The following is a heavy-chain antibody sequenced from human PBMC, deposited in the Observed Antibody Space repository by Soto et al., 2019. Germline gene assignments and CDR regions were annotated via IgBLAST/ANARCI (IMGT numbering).Heavy chain of an antibody. CDR1: GYSFTSYW. CDR3: ARHWRYYYDSSGYSSDGFDY. Sequence: GESLKISCKGSGYSFTSYWIGWVRQMPGKGLEWMGIIYPGDSDTRYSPSFQDQVTISADKSISTAYLQWSSLKASDTAMYYCARHWRYYYDSSGYSSDGFDYWGQGTLVTVSS. D-gene: IGHD3-22*01. V-gene: IGHV5-51*01. CDR2: IYPGDSDT. J-gene: IGHJ4*02.